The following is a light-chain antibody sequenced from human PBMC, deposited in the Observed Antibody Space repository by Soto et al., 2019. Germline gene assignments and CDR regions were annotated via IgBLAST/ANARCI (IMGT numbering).Light chain of an antibody. CDR2: GAS. V-gene: IGKV3-20*01. CDR3: QQYGSSPFT. J-gene: IGKJ3*01. Sequence: EIVLTQSPGTLSLSPGERATLSCRASQSVSSNFLAWYQQKPGQAPRLLIYGASSRATGIPDRFSGSGSGTDFPLSISRLEPEEFAMYFCQQYGSSPFTFGPGTKVDIK. CDR1: QSVSSNF.